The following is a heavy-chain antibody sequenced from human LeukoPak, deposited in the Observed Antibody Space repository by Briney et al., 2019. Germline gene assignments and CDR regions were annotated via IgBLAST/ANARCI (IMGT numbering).Heavy chain of an antibody. Sequence: SETLFLTCTVSGGSISTYYWNWIRQPPGKGLEWIGYIYHSGSTNYNPSLQSRVTISVDTSKNQFSLNLNSVTAADTAVYYCARGGAARLHFQNWGQGTLVTVSS. J-gene: IGHJ1*01. CDR3: ARGGAARLHFQN. CDR2: IYHSGST. V-gene: IGHV4-59*01. CDR1: GGSISTYY. D-gene: IGHD6-6*01.